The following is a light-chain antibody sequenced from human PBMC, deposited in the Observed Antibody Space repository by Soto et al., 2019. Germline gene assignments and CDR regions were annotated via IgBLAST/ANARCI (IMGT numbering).Light chain of an antibody. CDR1: QTIGTW. CDR3: HVYNKYSPN. Sequence: DLQLTQSPSTMYASVGDRVIINCRASQTIGTWLAWYQEIPGKAPRLLIYKASTLEMGFPSRFSGSGSGTEFTLTISNLHPEDCATYYCHVYNKYSPNLGQGTKLAI. CDR2: KAS. J-gene: IGKJ2*01. V-gene: IGKV1-5*03.